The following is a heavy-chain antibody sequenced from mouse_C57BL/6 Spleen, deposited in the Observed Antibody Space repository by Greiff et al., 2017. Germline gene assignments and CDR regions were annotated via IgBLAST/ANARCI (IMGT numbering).Heavy chain of an antibody. J-gene: IGHJ4*01. Sequence: VQLQQSGPGLVQPSQSLSITCTVSGFSLTSYGVHWVRQSPGKGLEWLGVIWSGGSTDYNAAFISRLSISKDNSKSQVFFKMNSLQADDTAIYYCARRGYGYDVDAMDYWGQGTSVTVSS. CDR2: IWSGGST. CDR1: GFSLTSYG. CDR3: ARRGYGYDVDAMDY. V-gene: IGHV2-2*01. D-gene: IGHD2-2*01.